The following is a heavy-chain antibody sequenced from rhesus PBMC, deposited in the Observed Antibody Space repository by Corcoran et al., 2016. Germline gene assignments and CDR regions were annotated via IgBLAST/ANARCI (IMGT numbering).Heavy chain of an antibody. Sequence: QLQLQESGPGLVKPSETLSVTCAVSGGSISSSYWSWIRQAPGKGLELIGIIYGSGSSTNYNPSLKSRVTLSVDTSENQLSLKLRSVTTADTAVYYCARAAGLDAFDFWGQGLRVTVSS. CDR2: IYGSGSST. CDR1: GGSISSSY. V-gene: IGHV4-169*01. CDR3: ARAAGLDAFDF. D-gene: IGHD3-9*01. J-gene: IGHJ3*01.